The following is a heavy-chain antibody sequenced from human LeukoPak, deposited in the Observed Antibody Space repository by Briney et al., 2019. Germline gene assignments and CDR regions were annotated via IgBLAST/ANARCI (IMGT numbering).Heavy chain of an antibody. V-gene: IGHV4-39*07. D-gene: IGHD4-17*01. CDR2: IYSNGNT. CDR3: ARSATVTTGYFDY. CDR1: GGSISSTGHY. J-gene: IGHJ4*02. Sequence: SETLSLTCSVSGGSISSTGHYWGWIRQSPEKGPDWIGSIYSNGNTYYNPSVKSRVTMSVDTSKNQFSLKLTSMTAAETAVYYCARSATVTTGYFDYWGRGALVTVSS.